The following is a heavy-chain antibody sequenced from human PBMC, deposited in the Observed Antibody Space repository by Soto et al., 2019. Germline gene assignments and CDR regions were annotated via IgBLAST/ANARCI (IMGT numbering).Heavy chain of an antibody. CDR2: IHPSGQPI. V-gene: IGHV3-48*03. CDR1: GFTFSSSE. Sequence: GGSLRLSCAASGFTFSSSEMYWVRQAPGKGLEWVSYIHPSGQPIFYADSVKGRFPISRDNAKNSLYLQMSSLRAEDSAVYYCARRASRWGQGTMVTVSS. D-gene: IGHD1-26*01. CDR3: ARRASR. J-gene: IGHJ3*01.